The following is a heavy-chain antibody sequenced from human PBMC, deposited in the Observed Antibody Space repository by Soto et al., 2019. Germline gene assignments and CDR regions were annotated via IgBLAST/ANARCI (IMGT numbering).Heavy chain of an antibody. CDR2: IKQDGSEK. V-gene: IGHV3-7*03. Sequence: PGGSLRLSCAASGFTFNSYWMSWVRQAPGKGLEWVANIKQDGSEKYYVDSVKGRFTISRDNAKNSLYLQMNSLRAEDTAVYYCASHSSGHYFPTPFDFSGQGTLVTVSS. CDR3: ASHSSGHYFPTPFDF. D-gene: IGHD3-22*01. J-gene: IGHJ4*02. CDR1: GFTFNSYW.